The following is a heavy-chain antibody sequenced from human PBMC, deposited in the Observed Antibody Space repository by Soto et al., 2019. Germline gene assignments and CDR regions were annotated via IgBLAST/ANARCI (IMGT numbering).Heavy chain of an antibody. CDR3: ASRYCSSTSCYASIAFDI. Sequence: GESLKISCKGSGYSFTSYWIGWVRQMPGKGLEWMGIIYPGDSDTRYSPSFQGQVTISADKSISTAYLQWSSLKASDTAMYYCASRYCSSTSCYASIAFDIWGQGTMVTVSS. D-gene: IGHD2-2*01. V-gene: IGHV5-51*01. CDR2: IYPGDSDT. CDR1: GYSFTSYW. J-gene: IGHJ3*02.